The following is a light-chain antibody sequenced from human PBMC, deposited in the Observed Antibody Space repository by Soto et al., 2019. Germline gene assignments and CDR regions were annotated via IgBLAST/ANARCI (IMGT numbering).Light chain of an antibody. Sequence: EIVLTQSPGTLSLSPGERATLSCRASQSVNRNYLAWYQQRPGQAPRLLIYGASNRASGVPVRFSGSGSGTDFTLTITRLEPEDFALYYCQQYGGSPITFGLGTRLEIK. CDR1: QSVNRNY. J-gene: IGKJ5*01. CDR3: QQYGGSPIT. CDR2: GAS. V-gene: IGKV3-20*01.